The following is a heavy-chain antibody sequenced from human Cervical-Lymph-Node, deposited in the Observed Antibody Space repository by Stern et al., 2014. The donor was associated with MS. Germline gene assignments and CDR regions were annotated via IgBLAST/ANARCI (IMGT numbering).Heavy chain of an antibody. D-gene: IGHD2-8*01. J-gene: IGHJ4*02. CDR3: ASQGASVFGVSPTRY. CDR1: GYDFASSA. Sequence: QVQLVQSGSELTKPGASVRISCKASGYDFASSAINWVRQAPGQGLEWIGWINTYTAAPTYGQDFTGRVVFSLDTSVSTAYLQISFLKPEDSAIYYCASQGASVFGVSPTRYWGQGTLVTVSS. CDR2: INTYTAAP. V-gene: IGHV7-4-1*02.